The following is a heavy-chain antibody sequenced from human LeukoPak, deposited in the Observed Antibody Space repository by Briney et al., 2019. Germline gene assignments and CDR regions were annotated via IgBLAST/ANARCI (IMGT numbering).Heavy chain of an antibody. V-gene: IGHV4-31*03. D-gene: IGHD5-24*01. Sequence: SETLSLTCTVPGGSISSGGYYWSWIRQHPGKGLEWIGYIYYSGSTYYNPSLKSRVTISVDTSKNQFSLKLSSVTAADTAVYYCAREWQKAFDYWGQGTLVTVSS. CDR3: AREWQKAFDY. J-gene: IGHJ4*02. CDR2: IYYSGST. CDR1: GGSISSGGYY.